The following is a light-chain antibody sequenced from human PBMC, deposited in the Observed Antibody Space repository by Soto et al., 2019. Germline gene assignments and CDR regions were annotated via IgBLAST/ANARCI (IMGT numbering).Light chain of an antibody. J-gene: IGLJ1*01. V-gene: IGLV2-8*01. Sequence: QSALTQPPSASGSPGQSVTISCTGISSDVGGYNHVSWYQHHPGKAPKLMIYDVSKRPSGVPDRFSGSKSGNTASLTVSGLQAEDEADYYCSSYAGSNNYVFGTGTKVTVL. CDR3: SSYAGSNNYV. CDR2: DVS. CDR1: SSDVGGYNH.